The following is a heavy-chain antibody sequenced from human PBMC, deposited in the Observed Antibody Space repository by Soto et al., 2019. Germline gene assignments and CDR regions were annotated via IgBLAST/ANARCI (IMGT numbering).Heavy chain of an antibody. CDR2: INVNSGGT. J-gene: IGHJ4*02. CDR1: GYTFTGNY. D-gene: IGHD3-16*02. CDR3: ARGDKLSLYPQLDY. V-gene: IGHV1-2*04. Sequence: QVQLVQSGAEVKKPGASVKVSCKASGYTFTGNYMHWERQAPGQGFEWMGWINVNSGGTKYAQKFQGWVTMTRDTSISTAYMELSRLRSDDTAVYYCARGDKLSLYPQLDYWGQGSLVTVSS.